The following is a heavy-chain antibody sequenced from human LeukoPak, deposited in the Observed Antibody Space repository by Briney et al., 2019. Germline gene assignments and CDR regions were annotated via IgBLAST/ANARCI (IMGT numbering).Heavy chain of an antibody. Sequence: SETLSLTCTVSGGSISSYYWDWIRQPPGKGLEWIGYIYSSGNTNYNPSLKSRVTISVDTSKNQFSLKLSSVTAADTAVYYCARHQQVDRYHDYWGQGTLVTVSS. V-gene: IGHV4-59*08. J-gene: IGHJ4*02. CDR1: GGSISSYY. CDR2: IYSSGNT. CDR3: ARHQQVDRYHDY. D-gene: IGHD6-13*01.